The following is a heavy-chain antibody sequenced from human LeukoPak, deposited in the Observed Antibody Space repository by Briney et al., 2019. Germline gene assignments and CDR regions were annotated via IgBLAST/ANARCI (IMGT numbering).Heavy chain of an antibody. CDR3: ARVWSRGAFDI. Sequence: GGSLRLSCAASGFTFSNYAMSWVRQAPGKGLEWVSAISGSGGGTYYADSVKGRFTISRDNSKNTLHLQMHSLRAEDTAVYYCARVWSRGAFDIWGQGTMVTVSS. D-gene: IGHD6-25*01. V-gene: IGHV3-23*01. J-gene: IGHJ3*02. CDR2: ISGSGGGT. CDR1: GFTFSNYA.